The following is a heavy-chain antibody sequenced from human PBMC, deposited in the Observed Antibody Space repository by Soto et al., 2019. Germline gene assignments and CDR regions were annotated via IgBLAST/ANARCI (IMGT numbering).Heavy chain of an antibody. D-gene: IGHD3-3*01. J-gene: IGHJ5*02. CDR2: INHTGGT. CDR1: GGSVNGYY. V-gene: IGHV4-34*01. Sequence: SETLSLTCAVYGGSVNGYYWNWIRQPPGKGLEWIGEINHTGGTHYNPSLKSRVTMSVDTSKNQFSLRLSSVTAAVTAIYYCATRITVFGLLIPPFDPWGQGTQVTVSS. CDR3: ATRITVFGLLIPPFDP.